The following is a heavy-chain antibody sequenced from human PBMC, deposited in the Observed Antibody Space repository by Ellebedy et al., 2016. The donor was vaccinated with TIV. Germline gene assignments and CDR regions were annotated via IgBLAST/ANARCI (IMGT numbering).Heavy chain of an antibody. CDR1: GFTVSSSY. Sequence: PGGSLRLSCAASGFTVSSSYMTWVRQAPGKGLEWVSVVYSGGNTYYADSVKGRFTISRDNSQSTVFLQMDSLRGDDSAVYYCAREMVAPGPDDVYYGMDVWGQGTTVTVSS. J-gene: IGHJ6*02. D-gene: IGHD2-15*01. CDR2: VYSGGNT. CDR3: AREMVAPGPDDVYYGMDV. V-gene: IGHV3-66*01.